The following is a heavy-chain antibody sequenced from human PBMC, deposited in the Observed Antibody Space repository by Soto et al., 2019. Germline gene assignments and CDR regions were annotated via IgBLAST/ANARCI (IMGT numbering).Heavy chain of an antibody. CDR3: ASSVIGYYYGMDV. Sequence: ASVKVSCKASGYTFTRYAMHWVRQAPGQRLEWMGWINAGNGNTKYSQKFQGRVTITRDTSASTAYMELSSLRSEDTAVYYCASSVIGYYYGMDVWGQGTTVTVSS. V-gene: IGHV1-3*01. CDR1: GYTFTRYA. CDR2: INAGNGNT. D-gene: IGHD3-10*01. J-gene: IGHJ6*02.